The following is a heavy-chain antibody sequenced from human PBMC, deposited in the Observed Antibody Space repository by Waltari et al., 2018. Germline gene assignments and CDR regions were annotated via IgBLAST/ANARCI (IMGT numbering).Heavy chain of an antibody. D-gene: IGHD3-22*01. CDR2: NIPVLGIA. CDR1: GGTFSSYT. J-gene: IGHJ4*02. Sequence: QVQLVQSGAEVKKPGSSVKVSCKASGGTFSSYTISWVRQAPGQGLEWMGRNIPVLGIANYSQKFQGRVKITADKSTSTAYMELSSLRSEDTAVYYCARCVYYDSSGYWGYYFDYWGQGTLVTVSS. CDR3: ARCVYYDSSGYWGYYFDY. V-gene: IGHV1-69*02.